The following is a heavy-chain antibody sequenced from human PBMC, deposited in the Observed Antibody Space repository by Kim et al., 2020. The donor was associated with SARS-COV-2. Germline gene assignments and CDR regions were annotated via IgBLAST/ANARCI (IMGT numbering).Heavy chain of an antibody. CDR2: HT. Sequence: HTNYADSVRGRFTISIDNAKSSLYLTMSSLRAEDTAVYYCASYPVEASYWGQGTLVTVPS. D-gene: IGHD1-1*01. V-gene: IGHV3-11*03. J-gene: IGHJ4*02. CDR3: ASYPVEASY.